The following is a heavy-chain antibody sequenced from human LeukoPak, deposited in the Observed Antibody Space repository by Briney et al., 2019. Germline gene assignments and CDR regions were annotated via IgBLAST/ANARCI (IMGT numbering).Heavy chain of an antibody. CDR3: ATNRGYYDSSGYSF. J-gene: IGHJ4*02. CDR2: INTDGSST. CDR1: GFTFSSYG. D-gene: IGHD3-22*01. Sequence: QPGGSLRLSCAASGFTFSSYGMHWVRQAPGKGLEWVSRINTDGSSTSYADSVKGRFTISRDNSKNTLYLQMNSLRAEDTAVYYCATNRGYYDSSGYSFWGQGTLVTVSS. V-gene: IGHV3-74*01.